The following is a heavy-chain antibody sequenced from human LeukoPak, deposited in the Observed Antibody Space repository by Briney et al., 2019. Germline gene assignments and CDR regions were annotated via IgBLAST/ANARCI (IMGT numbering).Heavy chain of an antibody. J-gene: IGHJ3*02. D-gene: IGHD5-24*01. CDR1: GGSIGTYY. Sequence: PSETLSLTCTVSGGSIGTYYWSWIRQPAGKGLEWIGRIFTTGGANYNPSLKSRVTISVDTSKNQFSLKLSSVTAADTAVYYCARETLQGNAFDIWGQGTMVTVSS. V-gene: IGHV4-4*07. CDR3: ARETLQGNAFDI. CDR2: IFTTGGA.